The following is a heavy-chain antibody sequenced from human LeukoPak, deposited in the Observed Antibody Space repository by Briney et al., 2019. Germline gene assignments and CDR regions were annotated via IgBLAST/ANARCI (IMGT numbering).Heavy chain of an antibody. D-gene: IGHD6-19*01. CDR3: ATSGSGWYRFDY. CDR2: ISGSGATT. V-gene: IGHV3-23*01. J-gene: IGHJ4*02. Sequence: GGSLRLSCAASGFTFSSYAMSWVRQAPGKGLEWVSAISGSGATTYYADSVRGRFSISRDISKNTLYLQMNSLRVEDTAVYYCATSGSGWYRFDYRGQGTPVSVSS. CDR1: GFTFSSYA.